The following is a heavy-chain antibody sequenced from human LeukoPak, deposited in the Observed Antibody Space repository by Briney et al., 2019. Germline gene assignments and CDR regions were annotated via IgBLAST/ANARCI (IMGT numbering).Heavy chain of an antibody. CDR1: GGSISSSSDF. V-gene: IGHV4-39*01. J-gene: IGHJ4*02. CDR2: IYYSGRT. CDR3: ARHRTVVREWTAYLDF. D-gene: IGHD4-23*01. Sequence: SETLSLTCTVSGGSISSSSDFWGWVRQPPGKGLEWIGTIYYSGRTYYNPSLKSRVTISVDTSKNQFSLKLSSVTAADTAVYYCARHRTVVREWTAYLDFWGQETVLTVSS.